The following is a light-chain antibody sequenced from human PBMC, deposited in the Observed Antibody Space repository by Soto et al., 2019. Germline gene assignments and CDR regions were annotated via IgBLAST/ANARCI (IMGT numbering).Light chain of an antibody. V-gene: IGKV3D-20*02. CDR1: QSVSTSY. CDR3: QQRSNWPPVT. CDR2: GAS. J-gene: IGKJ4*01. Sequence: DIVLTQSPGTLSLSPGDRATLSCSASQSVSTSYLAWYQQKPGQAPRLLIYGASSRATGIPDRFSGSGSGTEFTLTISSLEPEDFGVYYCQQRSNWPPVTFGGGTKVDIK.